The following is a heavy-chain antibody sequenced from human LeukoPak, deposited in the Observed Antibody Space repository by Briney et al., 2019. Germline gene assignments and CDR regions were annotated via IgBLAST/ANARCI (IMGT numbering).Heavy chain of an antibody. Sequence: ASVKVSCKASGGTFISYAISWVRQAPGQGLEWMGGIIPIFGTANYAQKFQGRVTITADESTSTAYMELSSLRSEDTAVYYCARDLGGSSSWYERYLYYYYGMDVWGQGTTVTVSS. D-gene: IGHD6-13*01. V-gene: IGHV1-69*01. CDR2: IIPIFGTA. CDR1: GGTFISYA. CDR3: ARDLGGSSSWYERYLYYYYGMDV. J-gene: IGHJ6*02.